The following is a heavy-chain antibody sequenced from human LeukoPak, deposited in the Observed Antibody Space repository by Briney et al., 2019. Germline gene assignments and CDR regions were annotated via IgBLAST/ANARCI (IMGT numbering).Heavy chain of an antibody. J-gene: IGHJ3*02. CDR2: ISGSGGST. CDR3: AKDREYSYGLGAFES. V-gene: IGHV3-23*01. D-gene: IGHD5-18*01. Sequence: GGSLRRSCAASGFTFSSYAMTWVRQAPGKGLEWVSAISGSGGSTYYADSVKGRFTISRDNSKNTLYLQMNSPRGEDTAAYYCAKDREYSYGLGAFESWGQGTMVTVSS. CDR1: GFTFSSYA.